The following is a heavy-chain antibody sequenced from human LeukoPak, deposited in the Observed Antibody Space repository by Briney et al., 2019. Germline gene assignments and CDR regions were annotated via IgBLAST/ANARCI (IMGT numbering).Heavy chain of an antibody. CDR3: ARVDLVITDNWFDP. CDR1: GYTFTSYA. D-gene: IGHD3-9*01. V-gene: IGHV1-3*03. CDR2: INVGNGNT. J-gene: IGHJ5*02. Sequence: ASVKVSCKASGYTFTSYAMHWVRQAPGQRLEWMGWINVGNGNTKYSQEFQGRVTITRDTVASTAYMELSSLRSEDMAVYYCARVDLVITDNWFDPWGQGTLVTVSS.